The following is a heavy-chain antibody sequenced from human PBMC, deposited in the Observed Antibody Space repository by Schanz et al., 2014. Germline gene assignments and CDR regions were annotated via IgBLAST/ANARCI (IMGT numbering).Heavy chain of an antibody. CDR3: ARIGGSVFDY. V-gene: IGHV3-23*01. Sequence: EVQLLESGGGLVQPGGSLRLSCLASGFAFSSYGMNWLRQAPGKGLEWVSVIGVDGTTTYYADSVKGRFTISRDNSNKTVDLQMNSLRAEDTAVHYCARIGGSVFDYWAQGTLVTVSS. D-gene: IGHD3-10*01. CDR2: IGVDGTTT. J-gene: IGHJ4*02. CDR1: GFAFSSYG.